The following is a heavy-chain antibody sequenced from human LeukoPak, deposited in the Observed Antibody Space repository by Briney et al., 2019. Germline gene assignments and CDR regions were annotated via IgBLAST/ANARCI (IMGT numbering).Heavy chain of an antibody. D-gene: IGHD3-22*01. Sequence: GGSLRLSCAASGFTFSDYDLNWVRQAPGKGLEWVSSVIATDASTRYADSVRGRFTISRDNFRNTVYLQMNSLRAEDTAIYYCAKSSDSSGRYAHGLDVWGQGTTVTVSS. CDR3: AKSSDSSGRYAHGLDV. J-gene: IGHJ6*02. V-gene: IGHV3-23*01. CDR1: GFTFSDYD. CDR2: VIATDAST.